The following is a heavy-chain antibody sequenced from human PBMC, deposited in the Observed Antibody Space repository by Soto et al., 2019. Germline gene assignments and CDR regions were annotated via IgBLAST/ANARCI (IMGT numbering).Heavy chain of an antibody. CDR3: ARAYSSSWHAFDI. V-gene: IGHV5-51*01. D-gene: IGHD6-6*01. Sequence: PGESLKISCKGSGYSFTSYWIGWVRQMPGKGLEWMGIIYPGDSDTRYSPSFQGQVTTSADKSISTAYLQWSSLKASDTAMYYCARAYSSSWHAFDIWGQGTMVTVSS. J-gene: IGHJ3*02. CDR2: IYPGDSDT. CDR1: GYSFTSYW.